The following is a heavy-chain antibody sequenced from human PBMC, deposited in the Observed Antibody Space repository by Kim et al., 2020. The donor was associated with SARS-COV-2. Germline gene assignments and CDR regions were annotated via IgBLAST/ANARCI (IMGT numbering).Heavy chain of an antibody. CDR1: GFTFSSYE. J-gene: IGHJ3*02. V-gene: IGHV3-48*03. CDR3: AREGSGYCFAI. CDR2: ISSSGSTI. Sequence: GGSLRLSCAASGFTFSSYEMNWVRQAPGKGLEWVSYISSSGSTIYYADSVKGRFTISRDNAKNSLYLQMNSLRAEDTAVYYCAREGSGYCFAIWCQGRMGTVS. D-gene: IGHD3-3*01.